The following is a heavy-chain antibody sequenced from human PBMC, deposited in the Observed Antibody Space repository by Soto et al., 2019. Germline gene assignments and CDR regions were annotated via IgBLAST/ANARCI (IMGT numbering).Heavy chain of an antibody. V-gene: IGHV3-9*01. D-gene: IGHD6-19*01. CDR2: ISWNSGSI. CDR1: GFTFDDYA. J-gene: IGHJ4*02. Sequence: EVQLVESGGGLVQPGRSLRLSCAASGFTFDDYAMHWVRQAPGKGLEWVSGISWNSGSIGYADSVKGRFTISRDNAKNSLYLQMNSLRAEDTALYYCAKAYSSGWSDFDYWGQGTLVTVSS. CDR3: AKAYSSGWSDFDY.